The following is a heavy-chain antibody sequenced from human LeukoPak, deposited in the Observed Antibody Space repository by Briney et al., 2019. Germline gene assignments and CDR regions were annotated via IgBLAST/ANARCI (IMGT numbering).Heavy chain of an antibody. CDR1: GGSISSSSYY. J-gene: IGHJ5*02. V-gene: IGHV4-39*01. D-gene: IGHD4-17*01. CDR2: IYYSGST. Sequence: SETLSLTCTVSGGSISSSSYYWGWIRQPPGKGLECIGSIYYSGSTYYNPSPKSRVTISVDTSKNQFPLKLSSVTAADTAVYYCAIGSGDYVYENWFDPWGQGTLVTVSS. CDR3: AIGSGDYVYENWFDP.